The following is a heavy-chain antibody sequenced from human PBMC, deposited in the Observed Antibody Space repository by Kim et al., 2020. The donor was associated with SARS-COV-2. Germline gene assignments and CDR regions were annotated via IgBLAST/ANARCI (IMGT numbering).Heavy chain of an antibody. J-gene: IGHJ4*01. D-gene: IGHD6-13*01. CDR3: ARDQGRIAAAGTCFDY. Sequence: GGSLRLSCAASGFTFSSYAMHWVRQAPGKGLEWVAVISYDGSNKYYADSVKGRFTISRDNSKNTLYLQMNSLRAEDTAVYYCARDQGRIAAAGTCFDYWG. CDR2: ISYDGSNK. CDR1: GFTFSSYA. V-gene: IGHV3-30*04.